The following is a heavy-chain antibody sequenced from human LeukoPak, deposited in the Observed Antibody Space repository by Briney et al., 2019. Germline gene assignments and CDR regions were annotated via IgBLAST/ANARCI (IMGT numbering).Heavy chain of an antibody. J-gene: IGHJ2*01. CDR1: GYTFTSYG. D-gene: IGHD3-22*01. CDR2: INPNSGGT. CDR3: ATRPAYYYDSSDGWYFDL. Sequence: GASVKVSCKASGYTFTSYGISWVRQAPGQGLEWMGWINPNSGGTSYAQKFQGRVTMTRNTSISTAYMELSSLRSEDTAVYYCATRPAYYYDSSDGWYFDLWGRGTLVTVSS. V-gene: IGHV1-8*02.